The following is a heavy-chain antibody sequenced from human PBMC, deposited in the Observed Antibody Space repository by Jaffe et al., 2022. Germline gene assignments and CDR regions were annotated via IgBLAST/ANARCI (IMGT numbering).Heavy chain of an antibody. J-gene: IGHJ6*03. CDR2: IYHSGST. D-gene: IGHD4-17*01. CDR1: GGSISSSNW. CDR3: ALVDYGDYEGVSYYYYMDV. Sequence: QVQLQESGPGLVKPSGTLSLTCAVSGGSISSSNWWSWVRQPPGKGLEWIGEIYHSGSTNYNPSLKSRVTISVDKSKNQFSLKLSSVTAADTAVYYCALVDYGDYEGVSYYYYMDVWGKGTTVTVSS. V-gene: IGHV4-4*02.